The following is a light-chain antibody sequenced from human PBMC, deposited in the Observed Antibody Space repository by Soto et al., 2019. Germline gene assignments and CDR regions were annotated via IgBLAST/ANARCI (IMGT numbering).Light chain of an antibody. Sequence: QAVVTQPPSASGTPGQRVTISCSGSTSNIGSNPVNWFQQLPGTAPKVLIYSYNQRPSGVPDRFSGSKSGTSASLAISGLQSEDEADYYCAAWDDSLNVYVFGSGTKVTVL. CDR1: TSNIGSNP. J-gene: IGLJ1*01. CDR3: AAWDDSLNVYV. V-gene: IGLV1-44*01. CDR2: SYN.